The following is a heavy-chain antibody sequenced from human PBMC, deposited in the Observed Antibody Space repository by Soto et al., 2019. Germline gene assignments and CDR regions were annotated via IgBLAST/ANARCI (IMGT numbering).Heavy chain of an antibody. V-gene: IGHV1-18*01. Sequence: GASVKVSCKASGYTFTSYGISWVRQAPGQGLEWMGWISAYNGNTNYAQKLQGRVTMTTDTSTSTAYMELRSLRSDDTAVYYCARGQWCXSTSCYAYWGYYYGMDVWGQGTTVTVSS. CDR3: ARGQWCXSTSCYAYWGYYYGMDV. J-gene: IGHJ6*02. D-gene: IGHD2-2*01. CDR1: GYTFTSYG. CDR2: ISAYNGNT.